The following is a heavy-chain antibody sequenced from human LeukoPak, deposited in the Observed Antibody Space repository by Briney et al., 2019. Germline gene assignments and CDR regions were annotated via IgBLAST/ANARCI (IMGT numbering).Heavy chain of an antibody. CDR2: VGWDGTSV. CDR1: GFRFNAFP. CDR3: AKGLYGLGILTYDGFDI. J-gene: IGHJ3*02. D-gene: IGHD3-10*01. Sequence: GRSLRLSCAASGFRFNAFPIHWVREAPGKGVEWVSGVGWDGTSVAYADSVKGRFTISRDNAQNSVYLQMNSLRIEDTALYYCAKGLYGLGILTYDGFDIWGQGTMVTVSS. V-gene: IGHV3-9*01.